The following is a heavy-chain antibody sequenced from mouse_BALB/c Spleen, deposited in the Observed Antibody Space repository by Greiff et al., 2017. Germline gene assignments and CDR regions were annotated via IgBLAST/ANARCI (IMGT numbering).Heavy chain of an antibody. V-gene: IGHV5-4*02. CDR2: ISDGGSYT. D-gene: IGHD1-1*01. CDR3: ARRGTTVVENYFDY. CDR1: GFTFSDYY. J-gene: IGHJ2*01. Sequence: EVKVVESGGGLVKPGGSLKLSCAASGFTFSDYYMYWVRQTPEKRLEWVATISDGGSYTYYPDSVKGRFTISRDNAKNNLYLQMTSLRSEDTAMYYCARRGTTVVENYFDYWGQGTTLTVSS.